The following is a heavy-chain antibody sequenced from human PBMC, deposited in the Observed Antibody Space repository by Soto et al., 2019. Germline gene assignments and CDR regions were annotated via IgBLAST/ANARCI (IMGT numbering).Heavy chain of an antibody. CDR3: SREDSNLDAFDV. J-gene: IGHJ3*01. CDR2: INEDGTRT. CDR1: EFTLSTYW. Sequence: EVQLVESGGELVQPGGSLRLSCVGAEFTLSTYWMHWVRQAPGRGLVWVSRINEDGTRTVYADSVKGRFTISRDDATNTLYRQLNSLRAEDTAVYYCSREDSNLDAFDVCCQGTMVTVSS. V-gene: IGHV3-74*01. D-gene: IGHD4-4*01.